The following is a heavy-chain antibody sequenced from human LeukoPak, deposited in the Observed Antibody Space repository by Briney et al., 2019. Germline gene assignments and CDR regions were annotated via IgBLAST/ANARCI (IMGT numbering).Heavy chain of an antibody. V-gene: IGHV4-30-4*08. J-gene: IGHJ4*02. CDR2: IYYSGST. Sequence: SETLSLTCTVSGGSISSSSYYWGWIRQPPGKGLEWIGYIYYSGSTYYNPSLKSRVTISVDTSKNQFSLKLSSVTAADTAVYYCAREHPGHSFDYWGQGTLVTVSS. D-gene: IGHD1-1*01. CDR3: AREHPGHSFDY. CDR1: GGSISSSSYY.